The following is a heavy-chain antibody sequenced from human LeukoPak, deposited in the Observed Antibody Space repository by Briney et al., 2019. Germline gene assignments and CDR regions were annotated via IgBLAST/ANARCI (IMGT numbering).Heavy chain of an antibody. CDR2: ISSSSSYI. Sequence: PGGSLRLSCVVSGFTFNRCWMNWVRQAPGKGLEWVSSISSSSSYIYYADSMKGRFTISRDNAKNSLYLQMNSLRAEDTAVYYCAREEADGMDVWGQGTSVTVSS. D-gene: IGHD6-25*01. V-gene: IGHV3-21*01. CDR3: AREEADGMDV. J-gene: IGHJ6*02. CDR1: GFTFNRCW.